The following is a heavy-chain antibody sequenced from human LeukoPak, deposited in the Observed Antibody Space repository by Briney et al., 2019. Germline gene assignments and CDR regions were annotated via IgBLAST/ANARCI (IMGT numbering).Heavy chain of an antibody. CDR2: ISGSGGST. D-gene: IGHD3-22*01. CDR3: AKDQPEYYYDSSGFDY. V-gene: IGHV3-23*01. J-gene: IGHJ4*02. Sequence: GGSLRLSCAASGVTLSTYAMSWARQAPGKGLEWVSAISGSGGSTYYADSVKGRFTISRDNSKNTLYLQMNSLRAEDTAVYYCAKDQPEYYYDSSGFDYWGQGTLVTVSS. CDR1: GVTLSTYA.